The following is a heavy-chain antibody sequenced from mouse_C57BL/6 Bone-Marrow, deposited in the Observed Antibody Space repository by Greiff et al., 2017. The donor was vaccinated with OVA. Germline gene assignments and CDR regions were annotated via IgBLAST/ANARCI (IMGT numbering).Heavy chain of an antibody. CDR2: IRLKSDNYAT. J-gene: IGHJ3*01. V-gene: IGHV6-3*01. Sequence: EVMLVESGGGLVQPGGSMKLSCVASGFTFSNYWMNWVRQSPEKGLEWVAQIRLKSDNYATHYAESVKGRFTISRDDSKSSVYLQMNNLRAEDTGIYYCTKSPHYYGSSWFAYWGQGTLVTVSA. CDR3: TKSPHYYGSSWFAY. CDR1: GFTFSNYW. D-gene: IGHD1-1*01.